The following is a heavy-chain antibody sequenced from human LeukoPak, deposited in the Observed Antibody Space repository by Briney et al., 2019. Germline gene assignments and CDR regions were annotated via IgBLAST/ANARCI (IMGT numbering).Heavy chain of an antibody. CDR2: ISGNGGSR. Sequence: GGSLRLSCAASGFTFSTYTMHWVRQAPGKGLEYVSSISGNGGSREYANSVKGRFTISRDNSRNTLYLQMGSLRAEDIAVYYCARGAGYVRFDFWGQGTLATVSS. J-gene: IGHJ4*02. D-gene: IGHD5-18*01. CDR3: ARGAGYVRFDF. V-gene: IGHV3-64*01. CDR1: GFTFSTYT.